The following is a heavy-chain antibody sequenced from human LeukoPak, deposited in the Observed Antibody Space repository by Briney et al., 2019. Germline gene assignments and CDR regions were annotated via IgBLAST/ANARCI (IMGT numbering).Heavy chain of an antibody. CDR1: GYSFTSYW. J-gene: IGHJ4*02. Sequence: GESLKISCKGSGYSFTSYWIGWVRQMPGKGLEWMGIIYPGDSDTRYSPSFQGQVTISADKSISTAYLQWSSLKASDTAMYYCASGGQKGTYHCGGDCYNFDYWGQGTLVTVSS. CDR3: ASGGQKGTYHCGGDCYNFDY. D-gene: IGHD2-21*02. CDR2: IYPGDSDT. V-gene: IGHV5-51*01.